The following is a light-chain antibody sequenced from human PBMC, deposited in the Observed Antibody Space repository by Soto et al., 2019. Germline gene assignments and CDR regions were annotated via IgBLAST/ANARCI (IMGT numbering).Light chain of an antibody. J-gene: IGKJ2*01. CDR3: QHYGSSPYT. Sequence: EIVLTQSPGTLSLSPGERATPSCRASQRVSSSYLAWYQQKPGQAPRLLIYGASSRATGIPDRFSGSGSGTDFTLTIGRLEPEDFAVYFCQHYGSSPYTFGQGTKLEIK. CDR2: GAS. CDR1: QRVSSSY. V-gene: IGKV3-20*01.